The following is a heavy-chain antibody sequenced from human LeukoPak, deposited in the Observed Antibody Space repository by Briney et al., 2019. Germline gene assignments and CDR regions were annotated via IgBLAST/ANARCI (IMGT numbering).Heavy chain of an antibody. V-gene: IGHV4-59*01. J-gene: IGHJ3*02. D-gene: IGHD6-13*01. CDR2: IYYSGST. CDR1: GGSISSYY. CDR3: AREGIGNAFDI. Sequence: KPSETLSLTCTVSGGSISSYYWSWIRQPPGKGLEWIGYIYYSGSTNYNPSLKSRVTISVDTSKNQFSLKLSSVTAADTAVYYCAREGIGNAFDIWGQGTMVTVSS.